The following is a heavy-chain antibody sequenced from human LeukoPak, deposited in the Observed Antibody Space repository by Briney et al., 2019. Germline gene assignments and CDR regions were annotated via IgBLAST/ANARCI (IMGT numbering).Heavy chain of an antibody. CDR3: ARGEYDLLGDY. Sequence: SETLSLTCTVSGGSIISSNWWSWVRQPPGKGLEWIGEIYHSGSTNYNPSLKSRVTISIDKSENQLSLKLSSVTAADTAVYFCARGEYDLLGDYWGQGTLVTVSS. V-gene: IGHV4-4*02. D-gene: IGHD3-10*01. J-gene: IGHJ4*02. CDR1: GGSIISSNW. CDR2: IYHSGST.